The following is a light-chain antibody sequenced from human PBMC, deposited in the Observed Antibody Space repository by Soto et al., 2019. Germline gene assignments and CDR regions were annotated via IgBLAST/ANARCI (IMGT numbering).Light chain of an antibody. CDR3: QQYGISPGT. CDR1: QSVTSSY. V-gene: IGKV3-20*01. J-gene: IGKJ1*01. CDR2: DIF. Sequence: EIVMTQSPATLSVSPGERATLSCRASQSVTSSYLAWYQQKPGQAPRLVIYDIFTRATGVPTRISGSGSGTEFTLTISRLEPEDFAVYYCQQYGISPGTFGQGTKVDIK.